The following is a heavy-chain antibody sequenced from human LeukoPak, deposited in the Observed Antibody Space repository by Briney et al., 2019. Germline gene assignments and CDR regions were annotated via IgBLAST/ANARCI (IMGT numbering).Heavy chain of an antibody. CDR2: IFHTGRT. J-gene: IGHJ5*02. V-gene: IGHV4-38-2*02. CDR1: GYSIGRDYY. Sequence: SETLSLTCKVSGYSIGRDYYWAWLRQPPGKGLEWIGSIFHTGRTGYNPSYESRLTISMDASKNEFFLRLNSVTAADTAVYFCARDGGYPTTDEGFDPWGLGTLVTVSS. CDR3: ARDGGYPTTDEGFDP. D-gene: IGHD5-12*01.